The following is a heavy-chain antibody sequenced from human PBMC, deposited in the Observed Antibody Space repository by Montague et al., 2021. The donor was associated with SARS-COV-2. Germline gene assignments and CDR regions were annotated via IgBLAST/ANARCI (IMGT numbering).Heavy chain of an antibody. J-gene: IGHJ4*03. V-gene: IGHV4-59*01. D-gene: IGHD3-22*01. CDR1: GGSISSYY. CDR2: IYYSGST. CDR3: ARGGGYYNCGFDF. Sequence: SETLSLTCTVSGGSISSYYWSWIRQPPGKGLEWIGYIYYSGSTDYSPSLKSRVTISLDTSKNQFSLKVTSVTAADTAVYYCARGGGYYNCGFDFWGPGTMVTVSS.